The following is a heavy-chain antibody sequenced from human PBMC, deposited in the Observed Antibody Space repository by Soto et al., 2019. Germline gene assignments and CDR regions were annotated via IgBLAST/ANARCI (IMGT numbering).Heavy chain of an antibody. CDR3: ARDRSGRADG. CDR1: EFTFSSYW. D-gene: IGHD3-10*01. Sequence: EVQLVESGGGLVRPGGSLRLSCVDSEFTFSSYWMHWVRQVPGKGLVWVSRMNEDGSTTDYADSVKGRATISRDNARNTQYLQTNGLRAEDTAVYYGARDRSGRADGWGQGTTVTVAS. V-gene: IGHV3-74*01. J-gene: IGHJ6*02. CDR2: MNEDGSTT.